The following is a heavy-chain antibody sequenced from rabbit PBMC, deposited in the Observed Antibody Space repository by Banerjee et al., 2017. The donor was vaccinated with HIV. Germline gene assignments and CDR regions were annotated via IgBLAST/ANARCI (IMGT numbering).Heavy chain of an antibody. J-gene: IGHJ4*01. Sequence: QSLEESGGDLVQPEGSLTLTCTASGFSFSSSYYMCWVRQAPGKGLEWIACIYTGDGSTYYASWAKGRFTISKTSSTTVTLQMTSLTAADTATYFCARDAYTYGYADYGYATFNLWGPGTLVTVS. CDR3: ARDAYTYGYADYGYATFNL. V-gene: IGHV1S40*01. D-gene: IGHD6-1*01. CDR2: IYTGDGST. CDR1: GFSFSSSYY.